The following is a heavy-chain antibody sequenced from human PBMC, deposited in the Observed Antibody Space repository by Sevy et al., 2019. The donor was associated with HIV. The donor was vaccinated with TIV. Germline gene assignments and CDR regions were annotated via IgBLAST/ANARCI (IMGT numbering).Heavy chain of an antibody. CDR2: IYPGDSDT. J-gene: IGHJ6*03. Sequence: GESLKISCKGSGYSFTSYWIGWVRQMPGKGLEWMGIIYPGDSDTRYSPSFQGQVTISADKSISTAYLQWSSLKASDTAMYYCAGHRDYYGSGSYPGYMDVWGKGTTVTVSS. D-gene: IGHD3-10*01. CDR1: GYSFTSYW. V-gene: IGHV5-51*01. CDR3: AGHRDYYGSGSYPGYMDV.